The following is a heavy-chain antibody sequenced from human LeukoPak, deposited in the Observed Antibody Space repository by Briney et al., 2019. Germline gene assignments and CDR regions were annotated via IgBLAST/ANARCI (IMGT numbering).Heavy chain of an antibody. CDR2: IGTAGDT. CDR3: TRAVGATNLGFDY. D-gene: IGHD1-26*01. J-gene: IGHJ4*02. Sequence: GGSLRLSCAASGFTFSSYDMHWVRQATGKGLEWVSAIGTAGDTYYADSVKGRSTISRDNAKNSLFLQVNSLRVGDTAVYYCTRAVGATNLGFDYWGQGTLVTVSS. CDR1: GFTFSSYD. V-gene: IGHV3-13*01.